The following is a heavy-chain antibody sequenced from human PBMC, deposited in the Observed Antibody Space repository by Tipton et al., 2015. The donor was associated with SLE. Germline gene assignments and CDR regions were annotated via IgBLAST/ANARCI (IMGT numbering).Heavy chain of an antibody. J-gene: IGHJ4*02. V-gene: IGHV5-10-1*01. CDR3: ARQILLGDFDY. Sequence: HVTISADKSISTAYLQWSSLKASDTAMYYCARQILLGDFDYWGQGTLVTVSS. D-gene: IGHD3-16*01.